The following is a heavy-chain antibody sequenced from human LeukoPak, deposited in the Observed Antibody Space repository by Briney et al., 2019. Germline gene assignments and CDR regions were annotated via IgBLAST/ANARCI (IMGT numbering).Heavy chain of an antibody. V-gene: IGHV4-59*01. CDR3: ARGRGWYDY. CDR1: GGSITTSY. CDR2: MYYSGDT. J-gene: IGHJ4*02. D-gene: IGHD6-19*01. Sequence: SETLSLTYTGSGGSITTSYWSWVRQPPGKGLEWIAYMYYSGDTNYSPSLKSRVTISMDTSKKQVSLKMTSVTAADTAVYYCARGRGWYDYWGQGTLVTVSS.